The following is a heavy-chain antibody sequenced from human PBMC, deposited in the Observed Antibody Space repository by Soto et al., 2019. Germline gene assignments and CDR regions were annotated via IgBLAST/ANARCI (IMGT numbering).Heavy chain of an antibody. J-gene: IGHJ5*02. V-gene: IGHV4-39*02. Sequence: QLQLQESGPGLVKPSETLSLTCTVSGGSISSSSYYWGWIRQPPGKGLEWIGSIYYSGSTYYNPSLKSRVTISVDTSKTHFSLKLSSVTAADTAVYYCARGWVVVVVAATWFDPWGQGTLVTVSS. D-gene: IGHD2-15*01. CDR2: IYYSGST. CDR1: GGSISSSSYY. CDR3: ARGWVVVVVAATWFDP.